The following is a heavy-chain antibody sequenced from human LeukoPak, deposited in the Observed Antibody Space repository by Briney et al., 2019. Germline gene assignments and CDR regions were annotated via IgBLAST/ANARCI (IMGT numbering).Heavy chain of an antibody. CDR2: IYYSGST. CDR1: GGSISSYY. CDR3: ARVAYDFWSGYYALGVYYYYMDV. D-gene: IGHD3-3*01. Sequence: SETLSLTCTVSGGSISSYYWGWIRQPPGKGLVWIGYIYYSGSTNYNPSLKSRVTISVHTSKNQFSLKLSSVTAADTAVYYCARVAYDFWSGYYALGVYYYYMDVWGKGTTVTVSS. V-gene: IGHV4-59*01. J-gene: IGHJ6*03.